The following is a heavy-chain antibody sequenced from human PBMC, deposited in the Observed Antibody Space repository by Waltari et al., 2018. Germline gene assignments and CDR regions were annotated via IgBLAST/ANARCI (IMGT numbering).Heavy chain of an antibody. Sequence: EVQLVESGGGLVQPGGSLRLSCAASGFTFRSYWMYWVRQAPGKGLVWVSHISSDESNTNYADSVKGRFTISRDNAKKTLYLQMDSLRAEDTAVYYCARDWAIAAAGTYPHYWGQGTLVTVSS. J-gene: IGHJ4*02. CDR1: GFTFRSYW. CDR2: ISSDESNT. D-gene: IGHD6-13*01. V-gene: IGHV3-74*01. CDR3: ARDWAIAAAGTYPHY.